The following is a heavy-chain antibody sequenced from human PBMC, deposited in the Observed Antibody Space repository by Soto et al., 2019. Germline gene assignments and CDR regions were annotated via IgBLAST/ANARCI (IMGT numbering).Heavy chain of an antibody. D-gene: IGHD5-12*01. Sequence: QVQLVQSGAEVKKPGSSVKVSCKASGGTFSSYAISWVRQAPGQGLEWMGGIIPIFGTANYAQKFQGRVTTSLVQASSARKFRGGGTITAAESAGPAYMELSSLRSEDTAVYYCASRCGGYDRDSYGMDVGGHGTTVTVSS. CDR1: GGTFSSYA. V-gene: IGHV1-69*12. J-gene: IGHJ6*02. CDR3: ASRCGGYDRDSYGMDV. CDR2: IIPIFGTA.